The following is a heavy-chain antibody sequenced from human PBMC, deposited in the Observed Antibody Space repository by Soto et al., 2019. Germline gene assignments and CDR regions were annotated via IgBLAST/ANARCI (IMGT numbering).Heavy chain of an antibody. V-gene: IGHV3-21*02. CDR3: ARELSTIIRAYN. Sequence: EVQLVESGGGLVKPGGSLRLSWSASGFTFTSHNIYWFRQAPGKGLEWVSSISPYDHSFYYADSVKGRFTVSKDNAKSSVFLQMDSLRAEDTAIYYCARELSTIIRAYNWGQGTLVTVSS. J-gene: IGHJ4*02. CDR2: ISPYDHSF. CDR1: GFTFTSHN. D-gene: IGHD3-10*01.